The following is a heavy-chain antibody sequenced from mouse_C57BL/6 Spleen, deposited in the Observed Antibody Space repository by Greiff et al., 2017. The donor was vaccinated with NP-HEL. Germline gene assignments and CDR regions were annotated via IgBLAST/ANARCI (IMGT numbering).Heavy chain of an antibody. D-gene: IGHD1-1*01. Sequence: QVQLQQPGAELVKPGASVKMSCKASGYTFTSYWITWVKQRPGQGLEWIGDIYPGSGSTNYNEKFKSKATLTVDTSSSTAYVQLSSLTSEDSAVYYCARWGYYYGSKAMDYWAQGPSVTVSS. CDR2: IYPGSGST. J-gene: IGHJ4*01. CDR3: ARWGYYYGSKAMDY. V-gene: IGHV1-55*01. CDR1: GYTFTSYW.